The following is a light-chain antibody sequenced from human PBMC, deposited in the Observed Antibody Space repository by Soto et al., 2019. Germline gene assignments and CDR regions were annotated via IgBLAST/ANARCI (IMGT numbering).Light chain of an antibody. J-gene: IGKJ5*01. CDR3: QEYDGAPIT. CDR1: QGIGDT. CDR2: DTS. V-gene: IGKV3-15*01. Sequence: MKQCPATVSVSTGEYAILSCRASQGIGDTLAWYQHKPGQTPRLLIYDTSTRATGVPTRFSGSRSGAEFTLTINSLQSEDFAVYYCQEYDGAPITFGLGRLLEVK.